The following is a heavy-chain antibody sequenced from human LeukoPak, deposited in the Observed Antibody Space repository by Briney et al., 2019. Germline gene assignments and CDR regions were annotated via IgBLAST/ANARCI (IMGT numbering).Heavy chain of an antibody. V-gene: IGHV1-69*01. J-gene: IGHJ2*01. CDR1: GGTFSSYA. D-gene: IGHD3-16*01. CDR2: IIPIFGTA. CDR3: ARHYLGAYQWYFDL. Sequence: GSSVKVSCKASGGTFSSYAISWVRQAPGQGLEWMGGIIPIFGTANYAQKFQDRVTITADESTNTAYMELSSLRSEDTALYYCARHYLGAYQWYFDLWGRGTLVTVSS.